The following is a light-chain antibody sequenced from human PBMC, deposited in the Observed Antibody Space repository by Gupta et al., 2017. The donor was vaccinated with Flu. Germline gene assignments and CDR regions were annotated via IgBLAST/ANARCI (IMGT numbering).Light chain of an antibody. CDR3: QQLDRYPIT. CDR2: VVS. CDR1: QGISSD. V-gene: IGKV1-9*01. Sequence: DIQLTQSPSFLSASVGDRVTITCRASQGISSDLAWYQQKPGKAPKLLIYVVSTLQSGVPSRFSGSGSGTEFTLTISSLQPEDFATYYCQQLDRYPITFGQGTRLEIK. J-gene: IGKJ5*01.